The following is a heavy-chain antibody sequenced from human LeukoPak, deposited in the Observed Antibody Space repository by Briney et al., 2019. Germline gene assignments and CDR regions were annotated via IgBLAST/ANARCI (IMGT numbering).Heavy chain of an antibody. CDR1: GFTFSSYA. D-gene: IGHD3-22*01. V-gene: IGHV3-23*01. CDR3: AREAYYDSIVPKDAFDI. Sequence: GGSLRLSCAASGFTFSSYAMSWVRQAPGKGLEWVSAISGSGGSTYYADSVKGRFTISRDNFKNTLSLQVNSLRAEDTAVYYCAREAYYDSIVPKDAFDIWGQGTMVTVSS. CDR2: ISGSGGST. J-gene: IGHJ3*02.